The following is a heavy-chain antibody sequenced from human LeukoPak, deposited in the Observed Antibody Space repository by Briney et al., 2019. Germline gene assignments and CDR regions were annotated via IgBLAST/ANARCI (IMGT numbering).Heavy chain of an antibody. CDR1: GYTFTSYG. Sequence: GASVTVSCKASGYTFTSYGISWLRQAPGQGLEWMGWISAYNGNTNYAQKLQGRVTMSTDTSTTTAYMELRSLRSDDTAVYYCARRFTGTTNFDFWGQGTLVTVSS. CDR3: ARRFTGTTNFDF. CDR2: ISAYNGNT. D-gene: IGHD1-1*01. V-gene: IGHV1-18*01. J-gene: IGHJ4*02.